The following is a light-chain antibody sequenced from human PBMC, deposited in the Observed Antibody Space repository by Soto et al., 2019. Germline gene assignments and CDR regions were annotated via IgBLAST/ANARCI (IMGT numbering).Light chain of an antibody. J-gene: IGKJ1*01. CDR2: AAS. V-gene: IGKV1-39*01. Sequence: DIQMTQSPSSLSASVGDRVSITCRASQSISTHLSWYQQKPGKAPKLLIYAASSLQSWVPSRFTGSGSGTDFTLTISSLQPEDFATYYCLQSYTSWWTFGQGTKVEIK. CDR1: QSISTH. CDR3: LQSYTSWWT.